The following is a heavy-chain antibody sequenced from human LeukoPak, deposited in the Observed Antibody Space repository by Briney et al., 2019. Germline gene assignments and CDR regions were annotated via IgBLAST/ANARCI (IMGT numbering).Heavy chain of an antibody. Sequence: GGSLRLSCVASGFTVSSNYMSWVRQAPGKGLEWVSVIYSGGSTYYADSVKGRFTISRDNSKNTLYLQMNSLRAEDTAVYYCARAYGSGRILDYWGQGTLVTVSS. CDR3: ARAYGSGRILDY. CDR1: GFTVSSNY. D-gene: IGHD3-10*01. CDR2: IYSGGST. V-gene: IGHV3-53*01. J-gene: IGHJ4*02.